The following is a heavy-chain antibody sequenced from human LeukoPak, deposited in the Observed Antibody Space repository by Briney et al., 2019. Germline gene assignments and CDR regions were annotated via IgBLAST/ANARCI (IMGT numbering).Heavy chain of an antibody. D-gene: IGHD3-9*01. CDR2: IRSKAYGGTT. CDR3: TRADFDWLFSGYSMDV. J-gene: IGHJ6*02. CDR1: GFTFGDYA. Sequence: KSGRSLRLSCTASGFTFGDYAMSWFRQAPGKGLEWVGFIRSKAYGGTTEYAASVKGRFTISRDDSKSIAYLQMNSLKTEDTAVYYCTRADFDWLFSGYSMDVWGQGTTVTVSS. V-gene: IGHV3-49*05.